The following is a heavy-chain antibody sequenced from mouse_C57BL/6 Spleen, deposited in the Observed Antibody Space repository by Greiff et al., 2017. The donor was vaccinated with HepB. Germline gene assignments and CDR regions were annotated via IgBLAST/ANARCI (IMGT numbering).Heavy chain of an antibody. J-gene: IGHJ3*01. CDR3: TTDGNFVRFAY. D-gene: IGHD2-1*01. CDR1: GFNIKDYY. Sequence: EVQLQQSGAELVRPGASVKLSCTASGFNIKDYYMHWVKQRPEQGLEWIGRIDPEDGDTEYAPKFQGKATMTADTSSNTAYLQLSSLTSEDTAVYYCTTDGNFVRFAYWGQGTLVTVSA. CDR2: IDPEDGDT. V-gene: IGHV14-1*01.